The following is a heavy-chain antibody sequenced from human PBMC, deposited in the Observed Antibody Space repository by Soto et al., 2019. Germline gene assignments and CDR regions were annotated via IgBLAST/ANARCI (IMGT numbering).Heavy chain of an antibody. J-gene: IGHJ4*02. Sequence: GGSLRLSCAASGFTFSNAWMSWVRQAPGKGLEWVGRIKSKTDGGTTDYAAPVKGRFTISRDDSKNTLYLQMNSLKTEDTAMYYCTTDSYGYSNYLYWGQGTLVTVSS. CDR3: TTDSYGYSNYLY. CDR2: IKSKTDGGTT. CDR1: GFTFSNAW. D-gene: IGHD4-4*01. V-gene: IGHV3-15*01.